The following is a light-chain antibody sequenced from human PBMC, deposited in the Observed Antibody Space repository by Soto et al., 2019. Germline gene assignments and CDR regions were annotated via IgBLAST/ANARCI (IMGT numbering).Light chain of an antibody. CDR2: EVT. CDR3: SSYTSTSTPYV. Sequence: QSALTQPASVSGSPGQSITISCTGTSSDVGGYKYVSWYQQHPGKAPKLMIYEVTNRPSGVSHRFSGSKSGNTASLTISGLQAEDEADYYCSSYTSTSTPYVFGTGTKLTVL. J-gene: IGLJ1*01. V-gene: IGLV2-14*01. CDR1: SSDVGGYKY.